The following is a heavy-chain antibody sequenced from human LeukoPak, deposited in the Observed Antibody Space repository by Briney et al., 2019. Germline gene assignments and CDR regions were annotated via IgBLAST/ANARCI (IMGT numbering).Heavy chain of an antibody. Sequence: SETLSLTCTVSGDSINSYYWSWIRQPAGKGLEWIGLIHTSGSTNYSPSLKSRVTMSVDTSKNQFSLKLSSVTAADTAVYYCARYILSGWNDYGGQGTLVTVSS. J-gene: IGHJ4*01. CDR2: IHTSGST. CDR3: ARYILSGWNDY. D-gene: IGHD6-19*01. V-gene: IGHV4-4*07. CDR1: GDSINSYY.